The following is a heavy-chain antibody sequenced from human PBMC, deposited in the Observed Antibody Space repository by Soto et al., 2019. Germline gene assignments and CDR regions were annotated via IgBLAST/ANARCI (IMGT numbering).Heavy chain of an antibody. J-gene: IGHJ6*02. V-gene: IGHV2-70*13. D-gene: IGHD1-1*01. CDR1: GFSLTCPELY. CDR3: ARYIREPRRYNGMDV. CDR2: NERDAENK. Sequence: SGLTPVNRTETLILTCPFSGFSLTCPELYVSWIRHAQGKVMESLELNERDAENKYYSTLLNTRIVILTATRKKQVVLTMAKLDPEDTGTYYCARYIREPRRYNGMDVWGQGTTVTVSS.